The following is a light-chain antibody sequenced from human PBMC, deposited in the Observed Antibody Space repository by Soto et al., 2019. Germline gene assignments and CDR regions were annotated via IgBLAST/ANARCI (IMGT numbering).Light chain of an antibody. CDR3: XQYGRGIT. CDR2: GAS. V-gene: IGKV3-20*01. Sequence: DIELTQSPGTLSLSPGERATITCRASQSVSSXSFAWYQQKPGQAPRLLIYGASNRXTGIPDRFGGSGSGXXXXXXXXSLEPEXXAVXXXXQYGRGITFGQGTRLEIK. J-gene: IGKJ5*01. CDR1: QSVSSXS.